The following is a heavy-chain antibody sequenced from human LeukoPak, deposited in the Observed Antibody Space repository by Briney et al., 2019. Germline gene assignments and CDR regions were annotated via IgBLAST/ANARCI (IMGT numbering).Heavy chain of an antibody. D-gene: IGHD2-8*01. V-gene: IGHV1-69*04. CDR3: ARVYTRTFDP. CDR1: GGTFSSYA. Sequence: SVKVSCKASGGTFSSYAISWVRQAPGQGLEWMGRIIPILGTANYAQKFQGRVTITADKSTSTAYMELSSLRSEDTAVYYCARVYTRTFDPWGQGTLVTVSS. J-gene: IGHJ5*02. CDR2: IIPILGTA.